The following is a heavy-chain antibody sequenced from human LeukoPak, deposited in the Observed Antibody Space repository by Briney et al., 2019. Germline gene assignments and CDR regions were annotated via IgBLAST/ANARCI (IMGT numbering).Heavy chain of an antibody. CDR3: ARIVAGY. CDR1: GGSFSCYY. D-gene: IGHD1-26*01. V-gene: IGHV4-34*01. J-gene: IGHJ4*02. CDR2: INHSGST. Sequence: SETLSLSCAVYGGSFSCYYWSCIRQPPGKGLEWIGEINHSGSTNYNPSLQSRVTISVDTSKNQFSLKLSSVTAADTAVYHCARIVAGYWGQGTLVSVSS.